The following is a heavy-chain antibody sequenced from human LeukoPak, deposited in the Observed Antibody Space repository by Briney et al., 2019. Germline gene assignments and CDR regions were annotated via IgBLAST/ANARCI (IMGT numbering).Heavy chain of an antibody. CDR3: ARLNLRCSGGSCYWDAFDI. Sequence: SQTLSLTCTVSGGSISSGGYYWSWIRQHPGKGLEWIGYIYYSGSTYYNPSLKSRVIISVDTSKNQFSLKLSSVTAADTAVYYCARLNLRCSGGSCYWDAFDIWGQGTMVTVSS. J-gene: IGHJ3*02. D-gene: IGHD2-15*01. V-gene: IGHV4-31*03. CDR2: IYYSGST. CDR1: GGSISSGGYY.